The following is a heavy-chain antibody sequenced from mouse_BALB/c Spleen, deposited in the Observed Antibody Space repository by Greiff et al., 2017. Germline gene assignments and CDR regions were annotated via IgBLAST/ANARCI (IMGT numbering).Heavy chain of an antibody. V-gene: IGHV1-77*01. CDR1: GYTFTDYV. CDR2: IYPGSGST. J-gene: IGHJ1*01. D-gene: IGHD4-1*01. Sequence: QVQLKESGPELVKPGASVKMSCKASGYTFTDYVISWVKQRTGQGLEWIGEIYPGSGSTYYNEKFKGKATLTADKSSNTAYMQLSSLTSEDSAVYFCARGDWDHWYFDVWGAGTTVTVSS. CDR3: ARGDWDHWYFDV.